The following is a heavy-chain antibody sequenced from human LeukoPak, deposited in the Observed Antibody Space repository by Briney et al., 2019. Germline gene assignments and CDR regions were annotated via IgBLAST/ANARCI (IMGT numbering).Heavy chain of an antibody. CDR1: GLTFSDYY. J-gene: IGHJ4*02. V-gene: IGHV3-23*01. CDR2: ISGSGGST. D-gene: IGHD3-22*01. Sequence: PGGSLRLSCAASGLTFSDYYMSWIRQAPGKGLEWVSAISGSGGSTYYADSVKGRFTISRDNSKNTLYLQMNSLRAEDTAVYYCAKDNNDGYYDYWGQGTLVTVSS. CDR3: AKDNNDGYYDY.